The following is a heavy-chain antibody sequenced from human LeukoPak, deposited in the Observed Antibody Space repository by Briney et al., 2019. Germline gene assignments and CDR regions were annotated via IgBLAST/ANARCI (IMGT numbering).Heavy chain of an antibody. V-gene: IGHV4-59*01. D-gene: IGHD6-13*01. CDR1: GGSISNYY. CDR2: IYYSGST. J-gene: IGHJ4*02. Sequence: SETLSLTCTVSGGSISNYYWSWIRQPPEKGLEWIAYIYYSGSTNYNPSLRSRVTISVDTSKNQFSLKLSSVTAADTAVYYCARAGITAAGTTVFDYWGQGNLVTVSS. CDR3: ARAGITAAGTTVFDY.